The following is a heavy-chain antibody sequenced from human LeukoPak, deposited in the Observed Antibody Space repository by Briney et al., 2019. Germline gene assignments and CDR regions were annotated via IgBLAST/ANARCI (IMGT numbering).Heavy chain of an antibody. Sequence: ASVKVSCKASGYTFASYYMHWVRQAPGQGLEWMGIINPSGGSTSYAQKFQGRVTMTRDMSTSTVYMGLSSLRSEDTAVYYCARALPRITIFGVVIKNRRKYNWFDPWGQGTLVTVSS. D-gene: IGHD3-3*01. CDR3: ARALPRITIFGVVIKNRRKYNWFDP. V-gene: IGHV1-46*01. CDR1: GYTFASYY. J-gene: IGHJ5*02. CDR2: INPSGGST.